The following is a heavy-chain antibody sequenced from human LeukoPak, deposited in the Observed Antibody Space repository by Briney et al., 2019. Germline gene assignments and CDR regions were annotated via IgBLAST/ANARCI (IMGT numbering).Heavy chain of an antibody. D-gene: IGHD6-19*01. CDR3: AKDGSGWYDYYYMDV. V-gene: IGHV3-33*06. Sequence: GRSLRLPCAASGFTFSSYGMHWVRQAPGKGLEWVAVIWYDGSNKYYADSVKGRFTISRDNSKNTLYLQMNSLRAEDTAVYYCAKDGSGWYDYYYMDVWGKGTTVTVSS. CDR2: IWYDGSNK. J-gene: IGHJ6*03. CDR1: GFTFSSYG.